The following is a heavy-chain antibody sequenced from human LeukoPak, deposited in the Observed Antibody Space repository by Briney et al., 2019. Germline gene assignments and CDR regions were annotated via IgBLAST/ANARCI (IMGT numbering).Heavy chain of an antibody. J-gene: IGHJ5*02. CDR3: ARAGYCSGGSCYPWRWFDP. CDR1: GGSISSYY. D-gene: IGHD2-15*01. Sequence: SETLSLTCTVSGGSISSYYWSWIRQPPGKGLEWIGYIYYSGSTNYNPSLKSQVTISVDTSKNQFSLKLSSVTAADTAVYYCARAGYCSGGSCYPWRWFDPWGQGTLVTVSS. V-gene: IGHV4-59*01. CDR2: IYYSGST.